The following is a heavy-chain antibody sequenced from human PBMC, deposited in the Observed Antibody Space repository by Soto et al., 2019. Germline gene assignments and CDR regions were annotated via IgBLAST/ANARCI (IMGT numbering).Heavy chain of an antibody. CDR1: GGSISSGGYS. CDR3: ARLPEARDWYFDL. V-gene: IGHV4-30-2*01. J-gene: IGHJ2*01. Sequence: QLQLQESGSGLVKPSQTLSLTCAVSGGSISSGGYSWSWIRQPPGKGLEWIGYIYHSGSAYHNPSLKSRVTIAEDRSKNQFPLKLSSVTAADTAGYYCARLPEARDWYFDLWGRGTLVTVSS. CDR2: IYHSGSA.